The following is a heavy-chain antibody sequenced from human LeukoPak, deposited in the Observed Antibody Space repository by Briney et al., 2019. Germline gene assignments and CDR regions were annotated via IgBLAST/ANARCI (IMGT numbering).Heavy chain of an antibody. CDR1: GFTFNRYS. CDR2: IAYTGTI. J-gene: IGHJ4*02. V-gene: IGHV3-48*01. Sequence: GGSLRLSCAASGFTFNRYSMNWVRQAPGKGLEWVSYIAYTGTIHYSDSVKGRCTISRADAKTSLYLNMTSLRAEDTAVYSCTRDPRALDSWGQGTLVTVSS. CDR3: TRDPRALDS.